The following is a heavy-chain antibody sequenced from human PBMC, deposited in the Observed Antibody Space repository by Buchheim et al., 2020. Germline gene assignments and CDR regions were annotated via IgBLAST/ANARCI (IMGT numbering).Heavy chain of an antibody. V-gene: IGHV3-48*03. CDR3: GSLWVREVTGS. J-gene: IGHJ5*02. CDR2: INRSGGDI. D-gene: IGHD3-10*01. CDR1: GFTFTDYE. Sequence: EVQLVESGGDLVQPGGSLKLSCVTSGFTFTDYEMSWVRQAPGKGLEWISYINRSGGDIKYADSVKGRFTISRDNAKNSLHLQMNSLIVEDTDVYYCGSLWVREVTGSWGRGTL.